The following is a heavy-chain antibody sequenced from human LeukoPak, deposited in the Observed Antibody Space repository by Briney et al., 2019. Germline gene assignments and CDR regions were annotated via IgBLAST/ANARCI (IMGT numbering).Heavy chain of an antibody. CDR3: LGIAVAGRDYFDY. CDR2: VYSRGST. J-gene: IGHJ4*02. V-gene: IGHV4-61*02. CDR1: GGSISSATYY. Sequence: SETLSLTCTVSGGSISSATYYWSWIRQPAGKGLEWIGRVYSRGSTNYNPSLKSRVTISVDTSKSQFSLKLSSVTAADTAVYYCLGIAVAGRDYFDYWGQGTLVTVSS. D-gene: IGHD6-19*01.